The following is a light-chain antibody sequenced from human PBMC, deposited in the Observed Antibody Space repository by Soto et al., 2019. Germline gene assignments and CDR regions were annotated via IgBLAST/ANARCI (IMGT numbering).Light chain of an antibody. CDR2: GAS. Sequence: ESVLMSSPGTLFLSPGERATLSCRASQSVSSSYLAWYQQKPGQAPRLLIYGASSRATGIPDRFSGGGSGTDFPLTISRLEPEDFAVYYCQQYGSSPFGGGTKVDIK. CDR1: QSVSSSY. J-gene: IGKJ4*01. V-gene: IGKV3-20*01. CDR3: QQYGSSP.